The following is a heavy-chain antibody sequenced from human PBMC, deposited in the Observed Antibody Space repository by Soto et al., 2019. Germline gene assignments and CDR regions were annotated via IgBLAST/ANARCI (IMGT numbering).Heavy chain of an antibody. V-gene: IGHV3-7*05. CDR2: IKQDGSEK. Sequence: EVQLVESGGGLVQPGGSLRLSCATSGFTFSSFWMSWVRQAPGKGLEWVAIIKQDGSEKHYVDSVKGRFTISRDNSKNTLYLQMNSLRAEGTTVYYCAKSIAVAGVYYFDYWGQGTLVTVSS. D-gene: IGHD6-19*01. CDR3: AKSIAVAGVYYFDY. CDR1: GFTFSSFW. J-gene: IGHJ4*02.